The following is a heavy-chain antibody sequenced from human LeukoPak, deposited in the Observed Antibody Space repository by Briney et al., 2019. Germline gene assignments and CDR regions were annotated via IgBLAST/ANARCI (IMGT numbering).Heavy chain of an antibody. D-gene: IGHD5-12*01. V-gene: IGHV3-21*01. CDR3: ARAGYSGYGDY. Sequence: GGSLRLSCAASGFTFSSYSMNWVRQAPGKGLEWVSSISSSSSYIYYADSVKGRFTTSRDNAKNSLYLQMNSLRAEDTAVYCCARAGYSGYGDYWGQGTLVTVSS. J-gene: IGHJ4*02. CDR1: GFTFSSYS. CDR2: ISSSSSYI.